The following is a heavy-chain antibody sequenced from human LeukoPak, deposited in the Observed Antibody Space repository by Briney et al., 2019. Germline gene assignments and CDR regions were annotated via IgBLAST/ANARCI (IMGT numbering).Heavy chain of an antibody. Sequence: KSSETLSLTRTVSGGSISSYYWSWIRQPAGKGLEWIGRIYTSGSTNYNPSLKSRVTMSVDTSKNQFSLKLSSVTAADTAVYYCARSYCSSTSCYLYYFDYWGQGTLVTVSS. CDR3: ARSYCSSTSCYLYYFDY. J-gene: IGHJ4*02. CDR1: GGSISSYY. CDR2: IYTSGST. V-gene: IGHV4-4*07. D-gene: IGHD2-2*01.